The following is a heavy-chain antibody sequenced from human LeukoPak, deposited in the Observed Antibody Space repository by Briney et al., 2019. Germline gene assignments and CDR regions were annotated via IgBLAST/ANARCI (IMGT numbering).Heavy chain of an antibody. CDR3: ARDIKTDTIFGVVTLTDY. D-gene: IGHD3-3*01. V-gene: IGHV1-18*01. J-gene: IGHJ4*02. CDR2: ISAYNGNT. Sequence: GASVKVSCKASGYTFTSYAMHWVRQAPGQRLEWMGWISAYNGNTNYAQKLQGRVTMTTDTSTSTAYMELRSLRSDDTAVYYCARDIKTDTIFGVVTLTDYWGQGTLVTVSS. CDR1: GYTFTSYA.